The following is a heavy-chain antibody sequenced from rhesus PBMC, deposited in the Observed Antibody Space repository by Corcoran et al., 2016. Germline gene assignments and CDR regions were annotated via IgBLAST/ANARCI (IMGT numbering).Heavy chain of an antibody. CDR2: IGGISGST. V-gene: IGHV4-127*01. D-gene: IGHD3-16*01. J-gene: IGHJ5-2*02. Sequence: QVQLQESGPGVVKPSETLSLTCAVSGGAIRGYYLWSWFRQPPGKGLECIGYIGGISGSTNYNPSLKNRVTISKDTSKNQFSLKLSSVTAADTAVYYCASDYYSGSYYNSLDVWGRGVLVTVSS. CDR1: GGAIRGYYL. CDR3: ASDYYSGSYYNSLDV.